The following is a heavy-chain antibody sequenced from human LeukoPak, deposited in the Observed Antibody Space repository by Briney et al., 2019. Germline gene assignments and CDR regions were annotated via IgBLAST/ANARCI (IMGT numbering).Heavy chain of an antibody. V-gene: IGHV4-38-2*02. CDR3: ARDGGYCSGGNCHIWFDP. CDR2: IHHGGSA. Sequence: SETLSLTCDVSGYSISSGYYWGWSRQPPGMGLEWIGSIHHGGSAYYNSSLESRVTILVDTSKNQFSLKMSSVTAADTAVYYCARDGGYCSGGNCHIWFDPWGQGILVTVSS. D-gene: IGHD2-15*01. J-gene: IGHJ5*02. CDR1: GYSISSGYY.